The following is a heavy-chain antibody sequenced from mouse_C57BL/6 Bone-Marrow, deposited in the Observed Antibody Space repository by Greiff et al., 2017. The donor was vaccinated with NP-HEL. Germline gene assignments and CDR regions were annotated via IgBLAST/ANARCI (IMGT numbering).Heavy chain of an antibody. CDR1: GYTFTSYW. Sequence: EVQLQQSGTVLARPGASVKMSCKTSGYTFTSYWMHWVKQRPGQGLEWIGAIYPGNSDTSYNQKFKGKAKLTAVTSASTAYMELSSLTTEDSAVYYCTGGWLLRRAMDFWGQGTSVTVSS. CDR3: TGGWLLRRAMDF. CDR2: IYPGNSDT. J-gene: IGHJ4*01. V-gene: IGHV1-5*01. D-gene: IGHD2-3*01.